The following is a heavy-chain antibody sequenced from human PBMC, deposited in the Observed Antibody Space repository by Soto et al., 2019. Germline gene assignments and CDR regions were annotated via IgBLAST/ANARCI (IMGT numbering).Heavy chain of an antibody. CDR1: GFTFSNVW. D-gene: IGHD6-19*01. Sequence: EVQLVESGGGLVKPGGSLRLSCAASGFTFSNVWMNWVRQAPGKGLELVGRIKSKTDGGTTDYAATVKGRFTISRDDTTNTLYMQMNSLKTEDTAVYYCTLLARKYSSGWYEIHDWGQGTLVTVSS. V-gene: IGHV3-15*07. CDR3: TLLARKYSSGWYEIHD. J-gene: IGHJ4*02. CDR2: IKSKTDGGTT.